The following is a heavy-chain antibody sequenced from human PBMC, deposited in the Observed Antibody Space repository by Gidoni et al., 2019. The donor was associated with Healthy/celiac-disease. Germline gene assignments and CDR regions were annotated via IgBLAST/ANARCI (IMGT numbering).Heavy chain of an antibody. D-gene: IGHD5-12*01. V-gene: IGHV4-31*03. CDR1: GGSISSCGYY. Sequence: QVQLQESGPGLVKPSQTLSLTCTVSGGSISSCGYYWSWIRQHPGKGLEWIGYIYYSGSAYYNPSLKSRVIISVDTSKNQFSLKLSSVPAADTAVYYCAGRGIVARGDYWGQGTLVTVSS. CDR3: AGRGIVARGDY. CDR2: IYYSGSA. J-gene: IGHJ4*02.